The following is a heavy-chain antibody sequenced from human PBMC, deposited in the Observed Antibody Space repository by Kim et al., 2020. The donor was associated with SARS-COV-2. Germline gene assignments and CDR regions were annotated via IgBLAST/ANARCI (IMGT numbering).Heavy chain of an antibody. CDR3: ARADIVVVPAAPGGDYYYGMDV. V-gene: IGHV1-8*01. D-gene: IGHD2-2*01. CDR2: MNPNSGNT. Sequence: ASVKVSCKASGYTFTSYDINWVRRATGQGLEWMGWMNPNSGNTGYAQKFQGRVTMTRNTSISTAYMELSSLRSEDTAVYYCARADIVVVPAAPGGDYYYGMDVWGQGTTVTVSS. CDR1: GYTFTSYD. J-gene: IGHJ6*02.